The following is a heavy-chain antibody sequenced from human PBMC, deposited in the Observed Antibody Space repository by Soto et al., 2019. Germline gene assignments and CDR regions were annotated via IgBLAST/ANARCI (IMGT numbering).Heavy chain of an antibody. CDR2: IYYSGST. V-gene: IGHV4-30-4*01. Sequence: SETLSLTCTVSGGSISSGDYYWSWIRQPPGKGLEWIGYIYYSGSTYYNPSLKSRVTISVDTSKNQFSLKLSSVTAADTAVYYCASRFLEWDRGGNWFDPWGQGTLVTVSS. D-gene: IGHD3-3*01. CDR1: GGSISSGDYY. J-gene: IGHJ5*02. CDR3: ASRFLEWDRGGNWFDP.